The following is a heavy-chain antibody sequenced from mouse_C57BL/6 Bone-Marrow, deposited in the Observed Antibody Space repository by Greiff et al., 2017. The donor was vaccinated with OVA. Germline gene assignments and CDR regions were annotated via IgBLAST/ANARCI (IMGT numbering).Heavy chain of an antibody. CDR2: IYPGDGDT. CDR1: GYAFSSSW. CDR3: ARSSTGRYFDV. Sequence: QVQLQQSGPELVKPGASVKISCKASGYAFSSSWMNWVKQRPGKCLEWIGRIYPGDGDTNYNGKFKGKATLTADKSSSTAYMQLSSLTSEDSAVYFCARSSTGRYFDVWGTGTTVTVSS. V-gene: IGHV1-82*01. J-gene: IGHJ1*03. D-gene: IGHD4-1*02.